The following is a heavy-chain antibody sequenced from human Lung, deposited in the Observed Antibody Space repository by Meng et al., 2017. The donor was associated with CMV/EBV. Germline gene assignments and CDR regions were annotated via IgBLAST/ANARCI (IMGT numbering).Heavy chain of an antibody. Sequence: GSPLKIXXATSGLNFKIYGMHWVRQLPGKGLEWVAFIRYGEKTKYYADSVKGRFTISRDNSKNTLYLQMNSLTVEDTAVYYCVKDFPGDCYPFCYYFSHGMDVWGQGTTVXVSS. CDR3: VKDFPGDCYPFCYYFSHGMDV. CDR2: IRYGEKTK. J-gene: IGHJ6*02. V-gene: IGHV3-30*02. D-gene: IGHD2-21*01. CDR1: GLNFKIYG.